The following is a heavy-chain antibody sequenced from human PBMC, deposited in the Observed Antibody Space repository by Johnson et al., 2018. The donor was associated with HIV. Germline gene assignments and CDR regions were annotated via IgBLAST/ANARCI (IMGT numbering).Heavy chain of an antibody. CDR3: ASDNIVLMVGGAFDI. D-gene: IGHD2-8*01. Sequence: QEQLVESGGGVVQPGRSLRLSCAASGFTFSSYALHWVRKAPGKGLEWVAVIAYDGSHKYYADSVKARFTISRDNSRNTLYLQMNSLRAEDTAVYYCASDNIVLMVGGAFDIWGQGTMVTVSS. J-gene: IGHJ3*02. V-gene: IGHV3-30*04. CDR1: GFTFSSYA. CDR2: IAYDGSHK.